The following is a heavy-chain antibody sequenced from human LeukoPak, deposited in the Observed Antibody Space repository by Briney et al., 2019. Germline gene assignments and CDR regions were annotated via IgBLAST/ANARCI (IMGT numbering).Heavy chain of an antibody. Sequence: PSETLSLTCAVYGGSFSGYYWSWIRQPPGKGLEWIGEINHSGSTNYNPSLKSRVTISVDTSKNQFSLKLSSVTAADTAVYYCASRGYSYGSDDYWGQGTLVTVSS. V-gene: IGHV4-34*01. D-gene: IGHD5-18*01. CDR1: GGSFSGYY. CDR2: INHSGST. CDR3: ASRGYSYGSDDY. J-gene: IGHJ4*02.